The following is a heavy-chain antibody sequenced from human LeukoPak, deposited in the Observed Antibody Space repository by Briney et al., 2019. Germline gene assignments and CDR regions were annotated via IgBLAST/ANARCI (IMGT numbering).Heavy chain of an antibody. V-gene: IGHV3-11*04. CDR3: ARENPPPLDYYYYYMDV. J-gene: IGHJ6*03. CDR2: ISSSGSTI. CDR1: GFTFSAYY. Sequence: GGSLRLSCAASGFTFSAYYIHWVRQAPGKGLEWVSYISSSGSTIYYADSVKGRFTISRDNAKNSLYLQMNSLRAEDTAVYYCARENPPPLDYYYYYMDVWGKGTTVTVSS.